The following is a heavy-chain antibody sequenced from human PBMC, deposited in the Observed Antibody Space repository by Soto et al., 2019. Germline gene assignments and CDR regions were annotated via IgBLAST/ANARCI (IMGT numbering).Heavy chain of an antibody. V-gene: IGHV4-59*08. CDR1: GGSISSYY. D-gene: IGHD3-10*02. J-gene: IGHJ5*02. CDR3: GGQLPVTMIGWFDH. CDR2: IYYSGST. Sequence: PSETLSLTCTVSGGSISSYYWSWIRQPPGKGLEWIGYIYYSGSTNYNPPLKSRVTISVDTSKNQFSLKLSSVTPADTAVYYCGGQLPVTMIGWFDHWGQGTLVTVSS.